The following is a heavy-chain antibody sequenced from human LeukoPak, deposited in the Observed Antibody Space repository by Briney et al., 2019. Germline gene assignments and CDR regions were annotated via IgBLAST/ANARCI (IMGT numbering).Heavy chain of an antibody. CDR2: TYYRSKWYN. D-gene: IGHD6-13*01. CDR3: AKSWYYYYYMDV. CDR1: GDSVSSNSAA. Sequence: SQTLSLTCAISGDSVSSNSAAWNWIRPSPSRGLEWLGRTYYRSKWYNDYAVSVKSRITINPDTSKNQFSLQLNSVTPEDTAVYYCAKSWYYYYYMDVWGKGTTVTVSS. V-gene: IGHV6-1*01. J-gene: IGHJ6*03.